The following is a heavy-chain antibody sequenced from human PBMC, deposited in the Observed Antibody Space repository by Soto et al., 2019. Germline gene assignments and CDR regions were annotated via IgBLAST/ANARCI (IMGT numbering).Heavy chain of an antibody. Sequence: GGSLRLSCAASGFTFSSYGMHWVRQAPGKGLEWVAVISYDGSNKYYADSVKGRFTISRDNSKNTLYLQMNSLRAEDTAVYYCAKEGGINGLWFGEFYFDYWGQGTLVTVSS. J-gene: IGHJ4*02. CDR3: AKEGGINGLWFGEFYFDY. V-gene: IGHV3-30*18. D-gene: IGHD3-10*01. CDR1: GFTFSSYG. CDR2: ISYDGSNK.